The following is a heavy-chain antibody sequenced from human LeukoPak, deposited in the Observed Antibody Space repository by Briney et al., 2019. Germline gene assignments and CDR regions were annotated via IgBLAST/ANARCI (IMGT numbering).Heavy chain of an antibody. Sequence: GESLKISCKGSGYSFTSYWIGWVRQIPGKGLEWMGIIYPDVSDTRYSPSFQGQVTISADKSISTAYLQWSSLKTSDTAMYYCARRGQVGGWYAFDYWGQGTLVTVAS. CDR1: GYSFTSYW. CDR3: ARRGQVGGWYAFDY. D-gene: IGHD6-19*01. J-gene: IGHJ4*02. CDR2: IYPDVSDT. V-gene: IGHV5-51*01.